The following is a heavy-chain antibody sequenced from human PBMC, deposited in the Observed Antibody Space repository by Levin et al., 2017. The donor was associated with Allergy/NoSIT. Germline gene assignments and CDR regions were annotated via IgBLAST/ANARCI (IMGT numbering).Heavy chain of an antibody. V-gene: IGHV4-39*01. Sequence: SETLSLVCTVSGGSISSGSYYWGWIRQPPGKGLEWIGNIYYTGSTYYNPSLKSRVTMSVDTSKNQFSLMLNSVTAADTAVYYCARLEHYGSGAFRYFDLWGRGTLVTVSS. J-gene: IGHJ2*01. CDR1: GGSISSGSYY. CDR3: ARLEHYGSGAFRYFDL. D-gene: IGHD3-10*01. CDR2: IYYTGST.